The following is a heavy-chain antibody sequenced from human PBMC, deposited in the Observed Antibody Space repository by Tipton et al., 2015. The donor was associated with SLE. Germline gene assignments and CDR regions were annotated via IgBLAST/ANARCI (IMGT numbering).Heavy chain of an antibody. J-gene: IGHJ3*02. CDR3: ARDRMVDAFDI. Sequence: LRLSCAVYGGSFSGYYWSWIRQHPGKGLEWIGYIYYSGSTYYNPSLKSRVTISVDTSKNQFSLKLSSVTAADTAVYYCARDRMVDAFDIWGQGTMVTVSS. CDR1: GGSFSGYY. V-gene: IGHV4-31*02. CDR2: IYYSGST. D-gene: IGHD2-15*01.